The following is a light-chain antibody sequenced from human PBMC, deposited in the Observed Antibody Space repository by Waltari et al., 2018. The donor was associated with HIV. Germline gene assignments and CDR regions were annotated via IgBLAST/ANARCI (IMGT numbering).Light chain of an antibody. Sequence: DIVMTHSPDSLAVSLGERATIHCKSSQSLLYSANNKNYLAWSQQRPGQPPKLLIYWASARESGVPDRFSGSGSGTDFTLTISSLQADDVAVYYCHQYFSAPWTFGQGTKVEIK. CDR1: QSLLYSANNKNY. CDR2: WAS. V-gene: IGKV4-1*01. J-gene: IGKJ1*01. CDR3: HQYFSAPWT.